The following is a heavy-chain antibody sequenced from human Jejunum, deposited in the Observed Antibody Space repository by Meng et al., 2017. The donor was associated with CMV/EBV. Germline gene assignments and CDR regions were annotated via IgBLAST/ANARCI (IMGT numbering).Heavy chain of an antibody. V-gene: IGHV4-30-4*01. CDR2: IYESGST. CDR1: GDSISSGDSY. J-gene: IGHJ4*02. CDR3: AREGTNSYYFDY. D-gene: IGHD1-14*01. Sequence: VSGDSISSGDSYWSWIRQPPGKGREWIGYIYESGSTSYNPSLESRVTISVDTSKNQFSLKVMSVTAADTAVYYCAREGTNSYYFDYWGQGTLVTVSS.